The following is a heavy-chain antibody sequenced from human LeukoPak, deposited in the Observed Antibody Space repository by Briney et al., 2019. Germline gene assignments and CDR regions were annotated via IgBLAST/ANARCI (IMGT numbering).Heavy chain of an antibody. CDR3: AYGGATTHDAFDI. V-gene: IGHV3-21*01. J-gene: IGHJ3*02. D-gene: IGHD1-26*01. Sequence: PGGSLRLSCVLSGLTFSDAWMNWVRQAPGKGLEWVSSISSSSSYIYYADSVKGRFTISRDNAKNSLYLQMNSLRAEDTAVYYCAYGGATTHDAFDIWGQGTMVTVSS. CDR1: GLTFSDAW. CDR2: ISSSSSYI.